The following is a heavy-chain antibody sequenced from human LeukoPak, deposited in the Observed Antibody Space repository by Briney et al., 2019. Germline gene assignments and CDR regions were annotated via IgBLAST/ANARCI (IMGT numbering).Heavy chain of an antibody. J-gene: IGHJ4*02. CDR1: GFTFSSYA. CDR2: ISYDGSNK. Sequence: GGSLSLSCAASGFTFSSYAMHWVRQAPGKGLEWVAVISYDGSNKYYADSVKGRFTISRDNSKNTLYLQMNSLRAEDTAVYYCARDGQLLWFGELLRGPFDYWGQGTLVTVSS. CDR3: ARDGQLLWFGELLRGPFDY. V-gene: IGHV3-30-3*01. D-gene: IGHD3-10*01.